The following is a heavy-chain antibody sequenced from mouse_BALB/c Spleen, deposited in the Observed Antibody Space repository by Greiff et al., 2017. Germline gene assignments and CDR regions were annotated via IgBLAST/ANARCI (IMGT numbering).Heavy chain of an antibody. CDR1: GYSFTSYW. CDR3: ARRGLYYDYDAWFAY. V-gene: IGHV1S127*01. J-gene: IGHJ3*01. CDR2: IDPSDSET. D-gene: IGHD2-4*01. Sequence: QVQLQQSGPQLVRPGASVKISCKASGYSFTSYWMHWVKQRPGQGLEWIGMIDPSDSETRLNQKFKDKATLTLDKSSSTAYMQLSSPTSEDSAVYYCARRGLYYDYDAWFAYWGQGTLVTVSA.